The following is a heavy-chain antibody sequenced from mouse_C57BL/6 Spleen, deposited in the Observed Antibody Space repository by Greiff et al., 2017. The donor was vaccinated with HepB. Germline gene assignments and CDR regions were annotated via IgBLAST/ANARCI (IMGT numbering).Heavy chain of an antibody. V-gene: IGHV1-76*01. CDR2: IYPGSGNT. J-gene: IGHJ4*01. D-gene: IGHD2-3*01. CDR3: ARCGYYHYYAMDY. CDR1: GYTFTDYY. Sequence: VQRVESGAELVRPGASVKLSCKASGYTFTDYYINWVKQRPGQGLEWIARIYPGSGNTYYNEKFKGKATLTAEKSSSTAYMQLSSLTSEDSAVYFCARCGYYHYYAMDYWGQGTSVTVSS.